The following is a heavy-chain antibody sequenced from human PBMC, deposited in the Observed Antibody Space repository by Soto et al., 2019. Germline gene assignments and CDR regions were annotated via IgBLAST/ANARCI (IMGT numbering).Heavy chain of an antibody. CDR1: GGSIGNSY. CDR2: IYYSGSS. D-gene: IGHD6-13*01. CDR3: ARHSSSWPIFDY. V-gene: IGHV4-59*08. Sequence: QVQLQESGPGLVKPSETLSLTCTVSGGSIGNSYWSWIRQSPGKGLEWIGHIYYSGSSNYNPSLRSRVSISVDTSKNQSSLKLSSVTAAGTAVYYCARHSSSWPIFDYWGQGTLVIVSS. J-gene: IGHJ4*02.